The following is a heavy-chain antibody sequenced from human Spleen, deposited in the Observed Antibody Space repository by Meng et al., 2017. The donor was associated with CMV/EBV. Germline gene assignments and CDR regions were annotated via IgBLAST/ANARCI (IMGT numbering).Heavy chain of an antibody. CDR3: AHRVWGSGRAFDI. V-gene: IGHV2-70*12. J-gene: IGHJ3*02. CDR1: GGSISSYYW. Sequence: LRLSCTVSGGSISSYYWSWIRQPPGKALEWLARIDWDDDKFYNTALKARLTISKATSKNQVVLTMTNVDPVDTGTYYCAHRVWGSGRAFDIWGQGTMVTVSS. CDR2: IDWDDDK. D-gene: IGHD3-16*01.